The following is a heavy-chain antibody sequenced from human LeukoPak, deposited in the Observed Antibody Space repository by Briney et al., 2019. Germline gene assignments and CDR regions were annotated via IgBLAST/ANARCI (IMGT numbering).Heavy chain of an antibody. J-gene: IGHJ3*02. D-gene: IGHD4-17*01. CDR2: IKQDGSEK. Sequence: PGGSLRLSCAASGFTFSNAWMSWVRQAPGKGLEWVANIKQDGSEKYYVDSVKGRFTISRDNAKNSLYLQMNSLRAEDTAVYYCAREDNDYGDFDAFDIWGQGTMVTVSS. CDR3: AREDNDYGDFDAFDI. V-gene: IGHV3-7*01. CDR1: GFTFSNAW.